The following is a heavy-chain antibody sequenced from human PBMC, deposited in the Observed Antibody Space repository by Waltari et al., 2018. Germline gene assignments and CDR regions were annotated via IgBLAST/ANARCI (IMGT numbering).Heavy chain of an antibody. Sequence: QVQLVQSGAEVKKPGSSVKVSCKASGGTFSSYAISWVLPAPGQGLEWMGGIIPIFGTANYAQKFQGRVTITADESTSTAYMELSSLRSEDTAVYYCARNRVIVVVPAEMDVWGQGTTVTVSS. V-gene: IGHV1-69*01. CDR2: IIPIFGTA. J-gene: IGHJ6*02. D-gene: IGHD2-2*01. CDR1: GGTFSSYA. CDR3: ARNRVIVVVPAEMDV.